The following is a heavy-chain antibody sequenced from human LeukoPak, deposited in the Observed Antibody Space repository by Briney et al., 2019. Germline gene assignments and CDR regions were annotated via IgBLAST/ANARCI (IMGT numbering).Heavy chain of an antibody. D-gene: IGHD6-13*01. CDR3: AKIAAAGLYYYYYYMDV. V-gene: IGHV3-30*02. Sequence: GGSLRLSCAASGFTFSSYGMHWVRQAPGKGLEWVAFIRYDGSNKYYADSVKGRFTISRDNSKNTLYLQMNSLRAEDTAVYYCAKIAAAGLYYYYYYMDVWDKGTTVTISS. J-gene: IGHJ6*03. CDR1: GFTFSSYG. CDR2: IRYDGSNK.